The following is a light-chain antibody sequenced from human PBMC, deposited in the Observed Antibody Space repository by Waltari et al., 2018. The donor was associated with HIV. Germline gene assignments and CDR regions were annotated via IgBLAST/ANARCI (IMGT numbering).Light chain of an antibody. J-gene: IGLJ2*01. Sequence: QSVLTQPPSVSGAPGQTVTISCTGSNSNIGAAYDLHWFQQLPGTAPKLVNYGNNNRPSGVPDRFSGSKSGTSASLAISGLQAEDEADYYCQSYDSSLSGSVFGGGTKLTVL. V-gene: IGLV1-40*01. CDR1: NSNIGAAYD. CDR3: QSYDSSLSGSV. CDR2: GNN.